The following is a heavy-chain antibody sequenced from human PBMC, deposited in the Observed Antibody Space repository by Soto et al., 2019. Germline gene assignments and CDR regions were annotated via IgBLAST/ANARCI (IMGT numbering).Heavy chain of an antibody. Sequence: PGASLRLSCAASGFTFRSYAMSWVLQAPGKGREWVPAISGSGVSTYYADSVKGRFTISRSNSKNTLYLQMNSLRAEDAAVYYGAKDAPRNDYGDYMSNYYYGRDVWGQGTTVTSP. CDR2: ISGSGVST. D-gene: IGHD4-17*01. CDR3: AKDAPRNDYGDYMSNYYYGRDV. CDR1: GFTFRSYA. J-gene: IGHJ6*02. V-gene: IGHV3-23*01.